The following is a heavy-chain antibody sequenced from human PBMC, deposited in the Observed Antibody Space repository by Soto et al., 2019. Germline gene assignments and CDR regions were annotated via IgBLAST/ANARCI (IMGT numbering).Heavy chain of an antibody. CDR1: GGSISSSNW. CDR2: IYHSGST. V-gene: IGHV4-4*02. J-gene: IGHJ6*02. D-gene: IGHD3-9*01. CDR3: ARGILTGRADDYGMDV. Sequence: QVQLQESGPGLVKPSGTLSLTCAVSGGSISSSNWWSWVRQPPGKGLEWIGEIYHSGSTNYNPSLKSRLTVSVAKSKNQFSLKLSSVTAADTAVYYCARGILTGRADDYGMDVWGQGTTVTVSS.